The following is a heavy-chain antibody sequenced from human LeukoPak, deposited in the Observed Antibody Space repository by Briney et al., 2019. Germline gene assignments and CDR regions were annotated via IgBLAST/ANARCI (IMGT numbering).Heavy chain of an antibody. J-gene: IGHJ6*02. CDR1: GYAFTGYY. D-gene: IGHD1-26*01. CDR3: ATHGPGEGYGMDV. V-gene: IGHV1-2*02. CDR2: INPNSGGT. Sequence: ASVKVSCKASGYAFTGYYMHWVRQAPGQGLEWMGWINPNSGGTNYAQKFQGRVTMTRDTSISTAYMELSRLRSDDTAVYYCATHGPGEGYGMDVWGQGTTVTVSS.